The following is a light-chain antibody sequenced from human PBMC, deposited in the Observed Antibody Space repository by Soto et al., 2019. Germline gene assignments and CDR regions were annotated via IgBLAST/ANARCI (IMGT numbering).Light chain of an antibody. CDR2: AAS. V-gene: IGKV3-20*01. CDR3: QQYGSSPRT. CDR1: QSISSC. J-gene: IGKJ2*01. Sequence: DIVLTQSPGTLSLSPGERVTLSCRASQSISSCLAWYQQRPGQAPRLLIYAASNRATGIPDRFSGGGSATDFTLTVSRLEPDDFAMYYCQQYGSSPRTFGQGTKLEIK.